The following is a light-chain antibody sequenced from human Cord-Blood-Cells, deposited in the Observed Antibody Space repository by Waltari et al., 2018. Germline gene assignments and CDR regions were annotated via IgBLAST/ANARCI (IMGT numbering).Light chain of an antibody. V-gene: IGLV2-11*01. J-gene: IGLJ2*01. CDR1: SSDVGGYNY. Sequence: QSALTQPRSASGSPGQSVTISCTGTSSDVGGYNYVSCYQQHPGKAPKLMIYDVSKRPSGVPDRFSGSKSGNTASLTISGLQAEDEADYYCCSYAGSYTWVFGGGTKLTVL. CDR3: CSYAGSYTWV. CDR2: DVS.